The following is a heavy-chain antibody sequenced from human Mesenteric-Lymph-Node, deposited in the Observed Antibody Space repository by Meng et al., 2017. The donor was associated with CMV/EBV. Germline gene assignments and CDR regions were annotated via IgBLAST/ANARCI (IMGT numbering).Heavy chain of an antibody. D-gene: IGHD3-10*01. V-gene: IGHV1-69*01. CDR1: GGTSSSYA. Sequence: SGGTSSSYAFTWVRRAPGQGLEWMGGIIPILGTANYAQKFQGRVTITADESTSTAYMELSSLRSEDTAVYYCARGVGGFGEVNFDYWGQGTLVTVSS. CDR3: ARGVGGFGEVNFDY. J-gene: IGHJ4*02. CDR2: IIPILGTA.